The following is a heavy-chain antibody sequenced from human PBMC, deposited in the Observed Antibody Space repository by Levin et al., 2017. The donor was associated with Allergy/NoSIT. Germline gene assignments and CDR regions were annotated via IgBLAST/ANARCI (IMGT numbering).Heavy chain of an antibody. D-gene: IGHD3-9*01. CDR2: IYYSGST. Sequence: SETLSLTCTVSGGSISSSSYYWGWIRQPPGKGLEWIGSIYYSGSTYYNPSLKSRVTISVDTSKNQFSLKLSSVTAADTAVYYCARRPPTYYDILTGYYLGAFDSWGQGTMVTVSS. CDR1: GGSISSSSYY. CDR3: ARRPPTYYDILTGYYLGAFDS. J-gene: IGHJ3*02. V-gene: IGHV4-39*01.